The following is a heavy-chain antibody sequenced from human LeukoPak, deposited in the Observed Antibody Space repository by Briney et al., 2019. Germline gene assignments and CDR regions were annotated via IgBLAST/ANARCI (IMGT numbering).Heavy chain of an antibody. J-gene: IGHJ4*02. CDR1: GYTFTSYA. CDR2: INAGNGNT. CDR3: ARDHWVVGEFDY. D-gene: IGHD3-10*01. Sequence: ASVTVSCKASGYTFTSYAMHWVRQAPGQRLEWMGWINAGNGNTKYSQKFQGRVTITRDTSASTAYMELSSLRSEDTAVYYCARDHWVVGEFDYWGQGTLVTVSS. V-gene: IGHV1-3*01.